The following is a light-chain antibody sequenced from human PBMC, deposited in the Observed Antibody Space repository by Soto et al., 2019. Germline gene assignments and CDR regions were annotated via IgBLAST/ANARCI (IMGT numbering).Light chain of an antibody. CDR2: ATS. CDR1: SSDVGTYNP. V-gene: IGLV2-23*01. CDR3: TSFARGSTLV. J-gene: IGLJ3*02. Sequence: QSVLTQPAAVSGSPGQSITISCTGTSSDVGTYNPVSWYQQYPGKAPKLMIYATSKRPSGVSNRFSGSKSGDTASLTISGLQAEDEADYYCTSFARGSTLVFGGGTKVTVL.